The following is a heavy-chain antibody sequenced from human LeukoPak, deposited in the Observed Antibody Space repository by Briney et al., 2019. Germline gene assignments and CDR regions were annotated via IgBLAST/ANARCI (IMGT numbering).Heavy chain of an antibody. CDR3: ANLYCSSTSCLY. CDR1: GFTFSSYA. CDR2: ISGSGGST. J-gene: IGHJ4*02. V-gene: IGHV3-23*01. D-gene: IGHD2-2*01. Sequence: PGASLRLSCAASGFTFSSYAMSWVRQAPGKGLEWVSAISGSGGSTYYADSVKGRFTISRGNSKNTLYLQMNSLRAEDTAVYYCANLYCSSTSCLYWGQGTLVTVSS.